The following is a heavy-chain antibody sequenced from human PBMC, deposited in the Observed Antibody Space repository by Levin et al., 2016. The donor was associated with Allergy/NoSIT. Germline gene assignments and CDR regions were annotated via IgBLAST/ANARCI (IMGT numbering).Heavy chain of an antibody. J-gene: IGHJ3*02. Sequence: GESLKISCEASGVTFSTKEMNWVRQAPGKGLEWVATIKQDGSARLSVGSVKGRFIISRDNAKNSLYLQMNSLRAEDTALYYCARDFNYYTSGRDGALSIWGQGTMVTVSS. CDR2: IKQDGSAR. CDR1: GVTFSTKE. CDR3: ARDFNYYTSGRDGALSI. V-gene: IGHV3-7*01. D-gene: IGHD5-24*01.